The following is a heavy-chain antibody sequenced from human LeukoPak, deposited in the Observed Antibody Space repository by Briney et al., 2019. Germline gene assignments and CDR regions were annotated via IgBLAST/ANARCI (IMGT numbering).Heavy chain of an antibody. CDR3: ARGITAVASPFDY. V-gene: IGHV1-69*01. CDR1: GGTFSSYA. J-gene: IGHJ4*02. Sequence: SVKVSCKASGGTFSSYAISWVRQAPGQGLEWMGGIIPIFGTANYAQKFQGRVTITADESTSTAYMELSSLRSEDTAVHYCARGITAVASPFDYWGQGTLVTVSS. D-gene: IGHD6-19*01. CDR2: IIPIFGTA.